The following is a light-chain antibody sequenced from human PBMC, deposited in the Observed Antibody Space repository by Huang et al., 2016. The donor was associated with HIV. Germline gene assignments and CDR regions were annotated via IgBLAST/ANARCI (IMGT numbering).Light chain of an antibody. J-gene: IGKJ1*01. Sequence: EIVMTQSPVTLSVSPWERATLSCRASQRVSTNLAWYQQKPGQAPRLLSYGASTRDTGIPGRFSGSGSGTEFTLTISSLQSGDFAVYYCQQYNDWPQTFGQGTKVQIK. CDR1: QRVSTN. CDR2: GAS. CDR3: QQYNDWPQT. V-gene: IGKV3-15*01.